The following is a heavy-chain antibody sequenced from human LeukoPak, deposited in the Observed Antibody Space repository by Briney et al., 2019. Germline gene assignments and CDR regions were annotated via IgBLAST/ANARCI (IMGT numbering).Heavy chain of an antibody. CDR2: IYYSGST. J-gene: IGHJ3*02. CDR3: APFGGHALDAFDI. CDR1: GGSISSSSYY. V-gene: IGHV4-39*01. Sequence: PSETLSLTCTVSGGSISSSSYYWGWIRQPPGKGLEWIGSIYYSGSTYYNPSLKSRVTISVDTSKNQFSLKLSSVTAADTAVYYCAPFGGHALDAFDIWGQGTMVTVSS. D-gene: IGHD3-3*01.